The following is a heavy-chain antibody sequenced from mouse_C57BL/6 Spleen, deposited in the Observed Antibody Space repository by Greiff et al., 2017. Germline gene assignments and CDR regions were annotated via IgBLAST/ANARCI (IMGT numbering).Heavy chain of an antibody. CDR1: GYTFTSYW. V-gene: IGHV1-50*01. D-gene: IGHD2-3*01. CDR3: ARSSDGSYYFGG. Sequence: QVQLQQPGAELVKPGASVKLSCKASGYTFTSYWMQWVKQRPGQGLEWIGEIDPSDSYTNYNQKFKGKATLTVDTSSSKAYMQLSSLTSEDSAVYYCARSSDGSYYFGGWGQGTTLTVSS. CDR2: IDPSDSYT. J-gene: IGHJ2*01.